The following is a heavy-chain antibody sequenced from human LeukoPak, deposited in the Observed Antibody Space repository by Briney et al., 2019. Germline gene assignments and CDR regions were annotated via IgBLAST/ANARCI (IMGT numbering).Heavy chain of an antibody. Sequence: GGSLRLSCAASGFTFSSYWMSWVRQAPGKGLEWVANIKQDGSEKYYVDSVKGRFTISRDNAKNSLCLQMNSLRAEDTAVYYCARDYKGYSYDPGWIDPWGQGTLVTVSS. CDR1: GFTFSSYW. CDR2: IKQDGSEK. D-gene: IGHD5-18*01. J-gene: IGHJ5*02. CDR3: ARDYKGYSYDPGWIDP. V-gene: IGHV3-7*01.